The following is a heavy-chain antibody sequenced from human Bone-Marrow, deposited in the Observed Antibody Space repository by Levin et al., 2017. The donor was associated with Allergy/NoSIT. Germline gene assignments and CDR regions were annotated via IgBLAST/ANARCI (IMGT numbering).Heavy chain of an antibody. Sequence: GGSLRLSCAASGFTFSNYGMNWVRQAPGKGLEWVAVISYDGINTYYADSVNGRFTISRDNSKNTLYLQMNSLRAEDTAVYYCAKARVDTTVMIDSDYWGQGILVTVSS. CDR1: GFTFSNYG. CDR3: AKARVDTTVMIDSDY. CDR2: ISYDGINT. D-gene: IGHD4-11*01. V-gene: IGHV3-30*18. J-gene: IGHJ4*02.